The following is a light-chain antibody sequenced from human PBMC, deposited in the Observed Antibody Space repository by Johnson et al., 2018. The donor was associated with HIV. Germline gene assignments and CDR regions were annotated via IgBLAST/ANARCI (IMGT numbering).Light chain of an antibody. CDR3: AAWDDSLNGHV. CDR2: RNN. V-gene: IGLV1-44*01. Sequence: QSVLTQPPSASGTPGQRVTISCSGSSSNIGSNTVNWYQQLPGTAPKLLIYRNNQRPSGVPDRFPGSKSGTSASLALSGLQSEDEADYYCAAWDDSLNGHVFGTGTKVTVL. J-gene: IGLJ1*01. CDR1: SSNIGSNT.